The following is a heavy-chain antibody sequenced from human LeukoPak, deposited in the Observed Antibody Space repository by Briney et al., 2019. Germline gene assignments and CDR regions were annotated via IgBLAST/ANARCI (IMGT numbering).Heavy chain of an antibody. CDR3: ARDSPPHSSGGYDSGY. CDR1: GFTFSSYS. V-gene: IGHV3-21*01. D-gene: IGHD5-12*01. CDR2: ISSSSSYI. Sequence: GGSLRLSCAASGFTFSSYSMNWVRQAPGKGLEWVSSISSSSSYIYYADSVKGRFTISRDNAKNSLYLQMNSLRAEDTAVYYCARDSPPHSSGGYDSGYWGQGTLVTVSP. J-gene: IGHJ4*02.